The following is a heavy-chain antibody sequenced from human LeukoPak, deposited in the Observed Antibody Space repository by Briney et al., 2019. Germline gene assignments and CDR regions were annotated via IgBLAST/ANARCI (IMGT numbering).Heavy chain of an antibody. CDR1: GFTFSSYG. CDR3: AKDLFQRAVGWFDP. J-gene: IGHJ5*02. V-gene: IGHV3-30*02. Sequence: GGSLRLSCAASGFTFSSYGMHWVRQAPGKGLEWVAFIRYDGSNKYYADSVKGRFTISGDNSKNTLYLQMNSLRAGDTAVYYCAKDLFQRAVGWFDPWGQGTLVTVSS. CDR2: IRYDGSNK. D-gene: IGHD1-1*01.